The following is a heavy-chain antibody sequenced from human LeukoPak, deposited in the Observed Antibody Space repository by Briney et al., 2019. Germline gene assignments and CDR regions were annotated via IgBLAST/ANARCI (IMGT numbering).Heavy chain of an antibody. CDR3: AKDVSGSLVGATIDY. Sequence: PGGSLRLSCAASGFTFSSYAMSWVRQAPGKGLEWVSAISGSGGSTYYADSVKGRFTISRDNSKNTLYLQMNGLRAEDTAVYYCAKDVSGSLVGATIDYWGQGTLVTVSS. CDR1: GFTFSSYA. D-gene: IGHD1-26*01. V-gene: IGHV3-23*01. J-gene: IGHJ4*02. CDR2: ISGSGGST.